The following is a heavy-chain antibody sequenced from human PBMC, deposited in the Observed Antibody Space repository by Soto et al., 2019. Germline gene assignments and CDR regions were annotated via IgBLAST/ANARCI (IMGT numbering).Heavy chain of an antibody. CDR1: GFTFSTYW. V-gene: IGHV3-7*04. J-gene: IGHJ4*02. Sequence: EVQLVESGGGLVQPGGSLRLSCAASGFTFSTYWMSWVRQAPGKGLEWVANIKQDGSEKYYVDSVKGRFTISRDNSKNSLYLKMNSLRAEDTAVYYCARLVSAAANDYWGQGTLVIVSP. D-gene: IGHD1-26*01. CDR2: IKQDGSEK. CDR3: ARLVSAAANDY.